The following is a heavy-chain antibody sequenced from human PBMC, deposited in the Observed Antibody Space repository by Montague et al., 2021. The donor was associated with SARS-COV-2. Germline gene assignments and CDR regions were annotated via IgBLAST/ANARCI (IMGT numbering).Heavy chain of an antibody. V-gene: IGHV4-59*01. CDR3: ARGRDQLGWFDP. J-gene: IGHJ5*02. D-gene: IGHD7-27*01. CDR2: MSYSGTT. Sequence: SETRSLTCTVSGGSISSYYWSWVRQPPGKGLEWIGYMSYSGTTNYNPSLRSRPTMSIDTSKDQLSLKLSSLTAADAAVYYCARGRDQLGWFDPWGQGTLVTVSS. CDR1: GGSISSYY.